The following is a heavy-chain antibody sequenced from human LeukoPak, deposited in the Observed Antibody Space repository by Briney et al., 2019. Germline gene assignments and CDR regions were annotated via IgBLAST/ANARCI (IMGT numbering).Heavy chain of an antibody. CDR3: ARDRNYYYYMDV. V-gene: IGHV3-48*01. CDR2: ISSSSSTI. CDR1: GFTFSSYS. J-gene: IGHJ6*03. Sequence: PGGSLRLSCAASGFTFSSYSMNWVRQAPGKGLEWVSYISSSSSTIYYADSVKGRFTISRDNAKNSLYLQMNSLRAEDTAVYYCARDRNYYYYMDVWGKGTTVTVSS.